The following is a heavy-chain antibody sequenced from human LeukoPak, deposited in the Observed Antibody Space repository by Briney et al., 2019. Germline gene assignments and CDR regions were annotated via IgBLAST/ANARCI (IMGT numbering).Heavy chain of an antibody. CDR1: GVTFSSYS. D-gene: IGHD6-13*01. CDR3: AREEMAASSGISSDV. CDR2: ISSSRSTI. Sequence: GGSLRLSCAVSGVTFSSYSMNWVRQAPGKGLEWVSYISSSRSTIYYADSVKGRFNISRDNDKNSLYLQMHSLRGEDTAVYYCAREEMAASSGISSDVWGKGTTVTVSS. V-gene: IGHV3-48*01. J-gene: IGHJ6*04.